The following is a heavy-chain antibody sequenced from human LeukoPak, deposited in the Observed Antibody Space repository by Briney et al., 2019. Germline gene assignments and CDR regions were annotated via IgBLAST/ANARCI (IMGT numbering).Heavy chain of an antibody. Sequence: GGSLRLSCAASGFTFSSYWMHWVRQAPGKGLVWVSRINSDGSSTSYADSVKGRFTISRDNAKNTLYLQMNSLRAEDTAVYYCARDPGRIFSEKYFDYWGQGTLVAVSS. CDR1: GFTFSSYW. CDR2: INSDGSST. J-gene: IGHJ4*02. D-gene: IGHD1-14*01. CDR3: ARDPGRIFSEKYFDY. V-gene: IGHV3-74*01.